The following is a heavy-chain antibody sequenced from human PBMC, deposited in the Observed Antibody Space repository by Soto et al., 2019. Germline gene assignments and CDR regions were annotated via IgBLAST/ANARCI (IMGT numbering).Heavy chain of an antibody. V-gene: IGHV1-3*01. CDR1: GYTFTSYA. J-gene: IGHJ4*02. CDR3: ARVPAAMTFDY. D-gene: IGHD2-2*01. Sequence: SGAEVKKPGASVKVSCKASGYTFTSYAMHWVRQAPGQRLEWMGWINACNGNTKYSQKFQGRVTITRDTSASTAYMELSSLRSEDTAVYYCARVPAAMTFDYWGQGTLVTVSS. CDR2: INACNGNT.